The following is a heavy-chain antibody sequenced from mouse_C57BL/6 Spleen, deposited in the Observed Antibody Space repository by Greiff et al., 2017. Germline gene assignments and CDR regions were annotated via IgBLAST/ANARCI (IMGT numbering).Heavy chain of an antibody. V-gene: IGHV14-3*01. J-gene: IGHJ2*01. CDR3: AREGTVVAPFDY. CDR2: IDPANGNT. Sequence: EVQLQQSVAELVRPGASVKLSCTASGFNIKNTYMPWVKQRPEQGLEWIGRIDPANGNTKYAPKFQGKATITADTSSNTAYLQLSSLTSEDTAIYYCAREGTVVAPFDYWGQGTTLTVSS. D-gene: IGHD1-1*01. CDR1: GFNIKNTY.